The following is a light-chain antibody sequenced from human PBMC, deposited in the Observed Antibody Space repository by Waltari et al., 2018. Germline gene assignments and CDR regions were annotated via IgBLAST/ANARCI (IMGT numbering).Light chain of an antibody. CDR1: QSVSSSY. CDR2: GAS. CDR3: QQYGRSLIT. J-gene: IGKJ5*01. V-gene: IGKV3-20*01. Sequence: EIVLTQSPGTLSLSPGERATLSCRASQSVSSSYLAWYQQTPGQAPRLLIYGASSRATGIPDRFSGSGSGTDFTLTISRLEPEDFAEYYCQQYGRSLITFGQGTRLEIK.